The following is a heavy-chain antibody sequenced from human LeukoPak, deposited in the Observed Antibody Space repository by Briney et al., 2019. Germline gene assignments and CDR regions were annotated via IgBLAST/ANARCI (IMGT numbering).Heavy chain of an antibody. CDR2: LNTDGSLA. CDR1: GFTFGNYW. CDR3: ARELDAAQTVDY. Sequence: GGSLRLSCAASGFTFGNYWMKWVRQAPGKGLVWVSRLNTDGSLATYADSVKGQFTISRDNAKNTLYLQMNSLRVDDTAVYYCARELDAAQTVDYWGQGALVTVSS. D-gene: IGHD1-14*01. J-gene: IGHJ4*02. V-gene: IGHV3-74*01.